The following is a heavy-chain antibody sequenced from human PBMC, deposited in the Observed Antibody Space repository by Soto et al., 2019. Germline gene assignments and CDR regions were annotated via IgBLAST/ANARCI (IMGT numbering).Heavy chain of an antibody. CDR1: GYSFASYW. D-gene: IGHD3-22*01. Sequence: GESLKISCKGSGYSFASYWITWVRQKPGKGLEWMGRIDPSDSQTYYSPSFRGHVTISATKSITTVFLQWSSLRASDTAMYYCARQIYDSDTGPNFQYYFDSWGQGTPVTVSS. J-gene: IGHJ4*02. CDR2: IDPSDSQT. V-gene: IGHV5-10-1*01. CDR3: ARQIYDSDTGPNFQYYFDS.